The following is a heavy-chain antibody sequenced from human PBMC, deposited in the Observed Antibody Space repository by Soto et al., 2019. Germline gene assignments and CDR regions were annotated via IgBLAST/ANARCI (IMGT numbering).Heavy chain of an antibody. J-gene: IGHJ4*02. V-gene: IGHV3-72*01. Sequence: EVQLVESGGGLVQPGGSLSVSCATSGFTFSDHYMDWVRQAPGKGPEWVGRIRNKENGYTIEYAESVKGRFIVSRDNLETSLHLQMTSLRTEDTAVYYCVREPQLTSVTAFDYWGQGTLVTVSS. CDR3: VREPQLTSVTAFDY. CDR2: IRNKENGYTI. D-gene: IGHD4-17*01. CDR1: GFTFSDHY.